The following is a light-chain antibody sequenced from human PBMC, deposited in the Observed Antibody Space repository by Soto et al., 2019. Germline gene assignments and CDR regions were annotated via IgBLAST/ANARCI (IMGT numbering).Light chain of an antibody. CDR3: SSYTSSSTPYV. J-gene: IGLJ1*01. V-gene: IGLV2-14*01. CDR2: EVS. CDR1: RSDVGGYNY. Sequence: QSALTQPASVSGSPGQSITISCTGTRSDVGGYNYVSWYQQHPGKAPKLMIYEVSNRPSGVSNRFSVSKSGNTASLTISGLQAEDEADYYCSSYTSSSTPYVFGTGTKVTVL.